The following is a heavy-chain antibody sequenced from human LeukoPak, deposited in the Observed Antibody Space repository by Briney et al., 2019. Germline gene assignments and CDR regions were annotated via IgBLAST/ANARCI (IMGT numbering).Heavy chain of an antibody. V-gene: IGHV3-74*03. CDR2: INGDGSNA. CDR3: ARSKGWYSTDAFDI. J-gene: IGHJ3*02. Sequence: GGSLRLSCAASGFTFSSHWMHWVRQAPGKGLVWVSRINGDGSNATYADSVKGRFTISRDNAKNTLYLQMNSLRAEDTAVYHCARSKGWYSTDAFDIWGQGTMVTVSS. D-gene: IGHD6-19*01. CDR1: GFTFSSHW.